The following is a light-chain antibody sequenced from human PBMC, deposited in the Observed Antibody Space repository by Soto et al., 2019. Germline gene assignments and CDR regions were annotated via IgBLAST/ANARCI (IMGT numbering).Light chain of an antibody. V-gene: IGLV1-51*01. Sequence: QSVLTQPPSVSAAPGQKVTISCSGSSSNIGGNSVSWYQQLPGTAPKLLIDDDDKRPSGIPDRFSGSKSCTSATLGITGFQTGDEADYYCGSWDSSMSAYVFGTGTKVTVL. CDR2: DDD. J-gene: IGLJ1*01. CDR1: SSNIGGNS. CDR3: GSWDSSMSAYV.